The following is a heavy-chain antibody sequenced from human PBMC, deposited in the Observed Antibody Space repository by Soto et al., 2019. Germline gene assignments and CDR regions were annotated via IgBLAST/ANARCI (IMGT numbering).Heavy chain of an antibody. CDR3: EKDLGENTSGWLFDH. CDR1: GFTFTTYG. D-gene: IGHD6-19*01. CDR2: ILFDGRNK. J-gene: IGHJ4*02. Sequence: GWSLRLSCAVSGFTFTTYGMHWVRQAPGKGLEWRGVILFDGRNKYYEDNLKGRIIIYRDNSDNTFFLEMNDPSVEDTAVYYFEKDLGENTSGWLFDHWGQGTLVTVSS. V-gene: IGHV3-30*18.